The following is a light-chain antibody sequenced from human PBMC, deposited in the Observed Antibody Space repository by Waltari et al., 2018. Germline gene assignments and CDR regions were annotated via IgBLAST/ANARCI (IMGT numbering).Light chain of an antibody. Sequence: DIQMIQYPSSLYASVGDTVTITCRASQSISSYLNWYQQKPGKAPKLLIYAASSVQSGVPSRFSGSGSGTDFTLTISSLQPEDFATYYCQQSYSTPVTFGQGTRLEIK. CDR3: QQSYSTPVT. CDR2: AAS. CDR1: QSISSY. V-gene: IGKV1-39*01. J-gene: IGKJ5*01.